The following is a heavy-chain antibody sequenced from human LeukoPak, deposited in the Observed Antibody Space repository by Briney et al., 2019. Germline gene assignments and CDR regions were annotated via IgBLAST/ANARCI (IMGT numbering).Heavy chain of an antibody. D-gene: IGHD3-3*01. V-gene: IGHV3-11*04. CDR1: GFTFSDYY. Sequence: TGGSLRLSCAASGFTFSDYYMSWIRQAPGKGLEWVSYISSSGSTIYYADSVKGRFTISRDNARNSLYLQMNSLRAEDTAVYYCAKVSPIFGVVKGEFDYWGQGTLVTVSS. CDR3: AKVSPIFGVVKGEFDY. CDR2: ISSSGSTI. J-gene: IGHJ4*02.